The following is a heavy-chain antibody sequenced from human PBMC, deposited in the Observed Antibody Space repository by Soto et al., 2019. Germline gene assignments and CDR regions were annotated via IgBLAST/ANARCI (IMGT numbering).Heavy chain of an antibody. CDR2: ISYDGSN. CDR1: GFTFSSYG. CDR3: AKDYSGPADY. Sequence: LRLSCAASGFTFSSYGMHWVRQAPGKGLEWVAVISYDGSNYYADSVKGRFTISRDNSKNTLYLQMNSLRAEDTAIYYCAKDYSGPADYWGQGTLVTVSS. V-gene: IGHV3-30*18. J-gene: IGHJ4*02. D-gene: IGHD5-12*01.